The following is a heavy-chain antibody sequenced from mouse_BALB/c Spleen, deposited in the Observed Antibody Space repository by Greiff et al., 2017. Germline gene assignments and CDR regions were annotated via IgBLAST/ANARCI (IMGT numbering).Heavy chain of an antibody. CDR1: GYSFTGYN. Sequence: EVQLQQSGPELGKPGASVKISCKASGYSFTGYNMYWVKQSHRKSLEWIGYIDPYNGGTSYNQKSKGKATLTVDKSSSTAYMHLNSLTSEDSAIYYCARGAYDYPWFAYWGQGTLVPVSA. CDR2: IDPYNGGT. V-gene: IGHV1S135*01. CDR3: ARGAYDYPWFAY. J-gene: IGHJ3*01. D-gene: IGHD2-4*01.